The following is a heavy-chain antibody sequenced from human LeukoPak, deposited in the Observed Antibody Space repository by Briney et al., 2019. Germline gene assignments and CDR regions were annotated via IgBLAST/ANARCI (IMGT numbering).Heavy chain of an antibody. CDR2: INHSGST. Sequence: SETLSLTCAVYGGSFSGYYWSWIRQPPGKGLEWIGEINHSGSTNYNPSLKSRVTISVDTSKNQFSLKLSSVTAADTAVYYCAREELRFLEWLQLNWLDPWGQGTLVTVSS. CDR3: AREELRFLEWLQLNWLDP. CDR1: GGSFSGYY. V-gene: IGHV4-34*01. D-gene: IGHD3-3*01. J-gene: IGHJ5*02.